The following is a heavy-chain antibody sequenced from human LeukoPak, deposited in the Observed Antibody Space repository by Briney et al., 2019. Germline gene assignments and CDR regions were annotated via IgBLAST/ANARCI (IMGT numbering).Heavy chain of an antibody. CDR1: GFTFSSYG. J-gene: IGHJ4*02. CDR3: AKEGPYCGGDCYYDY. D-gene: IGHD2-21*02. Sequence: SGGSLRLSCAASGFTFSSYGMHWVRQAPGKGLEWVAVISYDGSNKYYADSVKGRFTISRDNSKNTLYLQMNSLRAEDTAVYYCAKEGPYCGGDCYYDYWGQGTLVTVPS. CDR2: ISYDGSNK. V-gene: IGHV3-30*18.